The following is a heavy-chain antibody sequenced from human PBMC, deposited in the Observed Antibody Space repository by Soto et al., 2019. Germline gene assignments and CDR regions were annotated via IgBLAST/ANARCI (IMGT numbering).Heavy chain of an antibody. CDR3: AIGWPPLYSYYGMYV. CDR1: GGTFSSYA. V-gene: IGHV1-69*01. J-gene: IGHJ6*02. Sequence: QVQLVQSGAEVKKPGSSVKVSCKASGGTFSSYAISWVRPAPGPGLEWMGGIIPIFGTANYAQKFQGRVTITADESTSTAYMERSSRRSEDTAVDYCAIGWPPLYSYYGMYVWGQGATVTVSS. D-gene: IGHD6-13*01. CDR2: IIPIFGTA.